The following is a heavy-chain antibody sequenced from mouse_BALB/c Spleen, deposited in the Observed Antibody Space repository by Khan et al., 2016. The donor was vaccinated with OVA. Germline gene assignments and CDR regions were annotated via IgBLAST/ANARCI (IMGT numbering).Heavy chain of an antibody. J-gene: IGHJ3*01. CDR3: ARSGIGSFAY. V-gene: IGHV1-77*01. Sequence: QVQLQQPGAELARPGASVKLSCKASGYTFTDYYINWVKQRTGQGLEWIGEIYPGSGNTYYHEKFKDKATLTADKSSSTAFMQLNSLTSEDSSVYFCARSGIGSFAYWGQGTLVTVSA. CDR1: GYTFTDYY. D-gene: IGHD2-2*01. CDR2: IYPGSGNT.